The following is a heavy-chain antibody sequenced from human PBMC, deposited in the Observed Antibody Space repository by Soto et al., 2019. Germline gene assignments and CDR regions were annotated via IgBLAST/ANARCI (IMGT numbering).Heavy chain of an antibody. CDR2: ISWNSGRI. J-gene: IGHJ4*02. V-gene: IGHV3-9*01. Sequence: EVQRVESGGGLVQPGRSLRLSCAASGFTFDDYAMHWVRQAPGKGLEWVSIISWNSGRIGYADSVKGRFTISRDNDKNSLSLQLICPRADNTALYYSANDMWELSYYFDHWGQGTLVTVSS. CDR3: ANDMWELSYYFDH. CDR1: GFTFDDYA. D-gene: IGHD1-26*01.